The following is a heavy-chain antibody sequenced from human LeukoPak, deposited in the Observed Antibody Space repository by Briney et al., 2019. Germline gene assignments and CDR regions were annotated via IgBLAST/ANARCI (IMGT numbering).Heavy chain of an antibody. D-gene: IGHD2-2*01. CDR2: INHSGST. CDR1: GGPINYYY. J-gene: IGHJ4*02. Sequence: SETLSLTCTVSGGPINYYYWSWIRQPPGKGLEWIGEINHSGSTNYNPSLKSRVTISVDTSKNQFSLKLSSVTAADTAVYYCARGGGRYCSSASCHLDYWGQGTLVTVSS. CDR3: ARGGGRYCSSASCHLDY. V-gene: IGHV4-34*01.